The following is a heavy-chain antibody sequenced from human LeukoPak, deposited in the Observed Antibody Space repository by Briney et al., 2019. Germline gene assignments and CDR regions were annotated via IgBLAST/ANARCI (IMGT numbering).Heavy chain of an antibody. V-gene: IGHV4-59*01. CDR2: IYYSGSA. Sequence: SETLSLTCTVSGGSISSYYWSWIRQPPGKGLEWIGYIYYSGSANYNPSLKSRVTISVDTSKNQFSLKLSSVTAADPAVYYCARGVYGSGSYYLPFDSWYYYMDVWGKGTTVTVSS. D-gene: IGHD3-10*01. J-gene: IGHJ6*03. CDR3: ARGVYGSGSYYLPFDSWYYYMDV. CDR1: GGSISSYY.